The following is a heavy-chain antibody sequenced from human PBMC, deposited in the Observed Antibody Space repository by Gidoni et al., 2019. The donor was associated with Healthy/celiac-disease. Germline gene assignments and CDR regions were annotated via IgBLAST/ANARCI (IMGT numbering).Heavy chain of an antibody. Sequence: EVQLVESGGGLVQPGGSLKLSCAASGFPFSGSAMHCVRPASGKGLEWFGRIRSKANSYATAYAASVKGRFTISRDDSKNTAYLQMNSLKTEDTAVYYCTSPYDYGDYVGWFDPWGQGTLVTVSS. CDR1: GFPFSGSA. V-gene: IGHV3-73*01. J-gene: IGHJ5*02. CDR3: TSPYDYGDYVGWFDP. D-gene: IGHD4-17*01. CDR2: IRSKANSYAT.